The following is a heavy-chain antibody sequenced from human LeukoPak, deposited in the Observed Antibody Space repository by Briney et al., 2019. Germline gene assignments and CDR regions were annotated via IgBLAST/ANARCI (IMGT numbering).Heavy chain of an antibody. Sequence: PSETLSLTCAVYGGSFSGYYWSWIRQPPGKGLELIGEINHSGSTNYNPSLKSRVTISVDTSKNQFSLKLSSVTAADTAVYYCARGNPVTIFGVVIIPSWFDPWGQGTLVTVSS. J-gene: IGHJ5*02. CDR3: ARGNPVTIFGVVIIPSWFDP. CDR1: GGSFSGYY. V-gene: IGHV4-34*01. D-gene: IGHD3-3*01. CDR2: INHSGST.